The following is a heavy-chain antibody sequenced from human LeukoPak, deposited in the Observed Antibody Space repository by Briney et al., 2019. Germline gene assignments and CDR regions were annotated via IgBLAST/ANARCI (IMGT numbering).Heavy chain of an antibody. CDR1: GFTVITND. D-gene: IGHD3-16*01. CDR3: ARGVEPLAANTLVY. V-gene: IGHV3-53*01. Sequence: TGGSLRLSCAASGFTVITNDMTWVRQAPGKGLEWVSVLYGDGNTKYADSVQGRFTISRDNSKNTLYLEMNSLSPDDTAVYYYARGVEPLAANTLVYWRQGTLVTVSS. CDR2: LYGDGNT. J-gene: IGHJ4*02.